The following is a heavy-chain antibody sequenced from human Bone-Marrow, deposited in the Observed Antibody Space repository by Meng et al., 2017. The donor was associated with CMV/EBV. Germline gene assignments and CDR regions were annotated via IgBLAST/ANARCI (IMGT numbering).Heavy chain of an antibody. CDR3: GRALVGGTGVTDV. Sequence: GESLKISCAASGFSFSSYRMNWVRQAPGKGLEWVSAISSSGTYTYYADSVKGRFTISRDNAKKSLYLQMNSLRAEDMSVYYCGRALVGGTGVTDVWGQATTATFSS. CDR1: GFSFSSYR. CDR2: ISSSGTYT. V-gene: IGHV3-21*01. D-gene: IGHD2-2*01. J-gene: IGHJ6*02.